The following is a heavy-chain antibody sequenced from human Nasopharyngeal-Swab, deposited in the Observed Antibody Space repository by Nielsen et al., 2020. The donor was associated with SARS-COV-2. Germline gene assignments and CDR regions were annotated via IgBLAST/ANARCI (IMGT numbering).Heavy chain of an antibody. V-gene: IGHV4-30-4*08. CDR1: GGSISSGAYQ. D-gene: IGHD2-21*02. CDR3: ARGPPTYCGSHCSLDY. CDR2: IYYSGNT. J-gene: IGHJ4*02. Sequence: SETLSLTCTVSGGSISSGAYQWSWIRQLPGKGLEWIGYIYYSGNTYYNPSLKSRLTISVDTSKNQFSLKLTSVTAADTAVYYCARGPPTYCGSHCSLDYWGQGTLATVSS.